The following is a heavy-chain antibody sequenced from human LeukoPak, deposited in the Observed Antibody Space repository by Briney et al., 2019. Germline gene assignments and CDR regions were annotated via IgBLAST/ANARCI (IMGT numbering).Heavy chain of an antibody. CDR3: ARGYSGYDLGY. CDR1: GFTFSSYD. V-gene: IGHV3-13*01. Sequence: GGSLRLSCAASGFTFSSYDMHWVRQATGKGLEWVSAIGTAGDTYYPGSVKGRFTISRENAKNSLYLQMNSLRAGDTAVYYCARGYSGYDLGYWGQGTLVTVSS. CDR2: IGTAGDT. J-gene: IGHJ4*02. D-gene: IGHD5-12*01.